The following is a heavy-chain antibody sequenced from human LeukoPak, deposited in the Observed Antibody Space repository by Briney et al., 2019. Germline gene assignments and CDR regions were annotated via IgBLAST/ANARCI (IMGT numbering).Heavy chain of an antibody. J-gene: IGHJ4*02. D-gene: IGHD3-22*01. Sequence: GGSLRLSCAASGFTLSYYSMNWVRQAPGKGLEWVSYISSSSSTIYYADSVKGRFTISRDNAKNSLYLQVNSLRAEDTAVYYCAKDSSYYYDSSGYFGSVNYFDYWGQGTLVTVSS. CDR1: GFTLSYYS. CDR2: ISSSSSTI. V-gene: IGHV3-48*04. CDR3: AKDSSYYYDSSGYFGSVNYFDY.